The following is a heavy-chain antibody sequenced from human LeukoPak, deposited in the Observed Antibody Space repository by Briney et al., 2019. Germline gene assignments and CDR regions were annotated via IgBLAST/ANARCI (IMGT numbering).Heavy chain of an antibody. Sequence: GGSLRLSCGASGLTFSTYSMNWVRQAPGKGLEWVSYISSDSGTIYYADSVKGRFTISRDNAKDSLYLQMNSLRAEDTAVYYCARDPLLYYYDSSGYYYFDYWGQGTLVTVSS. CDR3: ARDPLLYYYDSSGYYYFDY. CDR2: ISSDSGTI. CDR1: GLTFSTYS. J-gene: IGHJ4*02. D-gene: IGHD3-22*01. V-gene: IGHV3-48*01.